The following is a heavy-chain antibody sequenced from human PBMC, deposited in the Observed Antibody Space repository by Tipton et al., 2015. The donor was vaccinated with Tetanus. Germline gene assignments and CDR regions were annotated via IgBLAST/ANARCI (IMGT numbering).Heavy chain of an antibody. CDR3: ASLPQVWFGDLFDY. V-gene: IGHV4-34*01. Sequence: TLSLTCAVYVGSFSGYYWSWIRQPPGKGLEWIGEINHSGGTNYNPSLKSRVTISVDKSKNQFSLRLTSVTAADTAVYYCASLPQVWFGDLFDYWGQGVLVTVSS. CDR1: VGSFSGYY. CDR2: INHSGGT. J-gene: IGHJ4*02. D-gene: IGHD3-10*01.